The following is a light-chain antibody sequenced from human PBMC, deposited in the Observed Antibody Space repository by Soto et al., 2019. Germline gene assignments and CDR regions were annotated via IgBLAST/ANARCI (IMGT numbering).Light chain of an antibody. CDR3: AAWDDSLNGPV. Sequence: QSVLTQPPSASGTPGQRVTISCSGSSSNIGTYTVNWYQQLPGTAPKLLIYNNDQRPSGVPDRFSGFKYGTAASLAISGLQSEDEAEYYCAAWDDSLNGPVFGGGTKLTVL. CDR2: NND. J-gene: IGLJ2*01. V-gene: IGLV1-44*01. CDR1: SSNIGTYT.